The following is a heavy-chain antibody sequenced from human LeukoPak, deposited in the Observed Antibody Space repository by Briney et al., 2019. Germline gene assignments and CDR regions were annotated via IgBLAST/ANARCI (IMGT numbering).Heavy chain of an antibody. D-gene: IGHD4-23*01. CDR2: ISPKSGDT. Sequence: GASVTVSCKASGYDFTGFFMHWVRQAPGQGLEWMGWISPKSGDTNYAQKFQGRVTMTRDTSISTAYMELNRLTSDDTAVYYCARDGNFDIWGQGTVVTVSS. J-gene: IGHJ3*02. V-gene: IGHV1-2*02. CDR1: GYDFTGFF. CDR3: ARDGNFDI.